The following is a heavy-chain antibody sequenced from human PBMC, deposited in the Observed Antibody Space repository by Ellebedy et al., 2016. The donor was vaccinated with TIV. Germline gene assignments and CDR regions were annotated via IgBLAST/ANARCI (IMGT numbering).Heavy chain of an antibody. CDR3: ARHLHSSSSSPLDF. CDR1: GGFISSSSYY. V-gene: IGHV4-39*01. D-gene: IGHD6-6*01. CDR2: IYYSGST. J-gene: IGHJ4*02. Sequence: MPSETLSLTCIVSGGFISSSSYYWGWIRQPPGKGFDWIGSIYYSGSTYYTPSLKSRVTISVDTSRNQFSLKLSSVTAADTAVYYCARHLHSSSSSPLDFWGQGTLVTVSS.